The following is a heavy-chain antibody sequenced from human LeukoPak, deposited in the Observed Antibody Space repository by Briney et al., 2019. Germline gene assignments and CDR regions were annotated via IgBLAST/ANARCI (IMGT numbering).Heavy chain of an antibody. Sequence: PSETLSLTCAVSGASVSSSPYFWSWIRQPPGKGLEWTGTIYYTGRTYYNPSLESRVTISVDTSKNQFSLRLSSVTAADTAVYYCAQSLGSSDWMGNWFDRWGQGMLVTVSS. D-gene: IGHD6-13*01. CDR2: IYYTGRT. V-gene: IGHV4-39*01. CDR1: GASVSSSPYF. J-gene: IGHJ5*02. CDR3: AQSLGSSDWMGNWFDR.